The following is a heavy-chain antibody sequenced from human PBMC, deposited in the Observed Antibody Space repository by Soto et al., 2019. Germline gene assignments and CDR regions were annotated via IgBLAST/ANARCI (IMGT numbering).Heavy chain of an antibody. J-gene: IGHJ4*02. CDR1: GYTFTSYG. V-gene: IGHV1-18*01. CDR2: ISAYNGNT. CDR3: ARYHEKFMITFGGVIVIPYYFDY. Sequence: QVQMVQSGAEVKKPGASVKVSCKASGYTFTSYGISWVRQAPGKGLEWMGWISAYNGNTNYAQKLQGRVTITTDTSTSTAYMEMRSLRADDTAVYYCARYHEKFMITFGGVIVIPYYFDYWGQGTLVTVSS. D-gene: IGHD3-16*02.